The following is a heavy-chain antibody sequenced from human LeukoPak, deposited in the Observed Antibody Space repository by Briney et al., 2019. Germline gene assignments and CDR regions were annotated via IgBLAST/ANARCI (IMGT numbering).Heavy chain of an antibody. D-gene: IGHD2-2*01. V-gene: IGHV4-34*01. CDR1: GGSFSGYY. CDR2: INHSGST. Sequence: PSETLSLTCAVYGGSFSGYYWSWIRQPPGKGLEWIGEINHSGSTNYNPSLKSRVTISVDTSKNQFSLKLSSVTAADTAVYYCALIVVVPAAPGGWFDPWGQGTLVTVSS. CDR3: ALIVVVPAAPGGWFDP. J-gene: IGHJ5*02.